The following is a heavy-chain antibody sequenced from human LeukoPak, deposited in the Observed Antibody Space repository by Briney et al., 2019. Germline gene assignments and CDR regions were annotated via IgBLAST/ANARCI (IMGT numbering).Heavy chain of an antibody. CDR2: ISSSSSTI. CDR3: ARAIRGYSYGHFDY. J-gene: IGHJ4*02. CDR1: GFTFGAYT. V-gene: IGHV3-48*01. D-gene: IGHD5-18*01. Sequence: PGGSLRLSCAASGFTFGAYTINWVRQAPGKGLEWVSYISSSSSTIYYADSVKGRFTISRDNAKNSLYLQMNSLRAEDTAVYYCARAIRGYSYGHFDYWGQGTLVTVSS.